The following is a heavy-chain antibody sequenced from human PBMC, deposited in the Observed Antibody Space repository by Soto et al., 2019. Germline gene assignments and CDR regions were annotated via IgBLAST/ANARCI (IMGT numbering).Heavy chain of an antibody. D-gene: IGHD3-10*01. Sequence: GGSLILSCAASGFTFSDSYMTWIRQAPGKGLEWISYISGSGDTIYYADSVKGRFTVSRDNAKNSLYLQMNSLRAEDTAVYYCASGPYYYASEYWGQGTLVTVSS. J-gene: IGHJ4*02. CDR3: ASGPYYYASEY. CDR1: GFTFSDSY. CDR2: ISGSGDTI. V-gene: IGHV3-11*01.